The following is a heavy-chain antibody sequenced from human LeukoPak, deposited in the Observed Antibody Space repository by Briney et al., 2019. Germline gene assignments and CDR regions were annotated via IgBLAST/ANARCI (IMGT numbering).Heavy chain of an antibody. V-gene: IGHV3-30-3*01. J-gene: IGHJ4*02. Sequence: GGSLRLSCAASGFTFSSYAMHWVRQAPGEGLEWVTFISYDGSDEYYADSVKGRFTISRDNSKNILFLQMNSLRADDTAVYYCATTPPSRFEYWGQGTLVTVSS. CDR2: ISYDGSDE. CDR3: ATTPPSRFEY. CDR1: GFTFSSYA.